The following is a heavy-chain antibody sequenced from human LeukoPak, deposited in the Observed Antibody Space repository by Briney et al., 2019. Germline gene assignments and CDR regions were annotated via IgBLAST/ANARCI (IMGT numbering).Heavy chain of an antibody. CDR3: AKDWGSSWSAFYFDY. CDR1: GFTFSSYA. D-gene: IGHD6-13*01. CDR2: ISGSGGST. V-gene: IGHV3-23*01. J-gene: IGHJ4*02. Sequence: GGSLRLSCAASGFTFSSYAMSWVRQAPGKGLEWVSAISGSGGSTYYADSVKGRFTISRDNSKNTLYLQMNSLRAEDTAVYYCAKDWGSSWSAFYFDYWGQGTLVTVSS.